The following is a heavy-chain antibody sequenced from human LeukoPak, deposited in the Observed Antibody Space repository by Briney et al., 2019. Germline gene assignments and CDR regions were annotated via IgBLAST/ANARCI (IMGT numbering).Heavy chain of an antibody. CDR2: ISSSSDTT. J-gene: IGHJ5*02. CDR1: GFTFNNYA. D-gene: IGHD2-15*01. Sequence: GGSLRLSCAASGFTFNNYALSWIRQAPGKGLEWVSSISSSSDTTYYADSVKGRFTVSRDNSKNTLYLQMNSLRAEDTAVYYCAKDRRGGFIVVVLESWGQGTLVTVSS. CDR3: AKDRRGGFIVVVLES. V-gene: IGHV3-23*01.